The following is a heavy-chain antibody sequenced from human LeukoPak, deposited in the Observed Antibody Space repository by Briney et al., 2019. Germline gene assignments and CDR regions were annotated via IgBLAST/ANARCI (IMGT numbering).Heavy chain of an antibody. Sequence: PSETLSLTCTVSGGSISSYYWSWVRQPPGKGLEWIGYIYYSGSTNYNPSLKSRVTISVDTSKNQFSLKLSSVTAADTAVYYCARSYYYDSSGYSPIDYWGQGTLVTVSS. J-gene: IGHJ4*02. D-gene: IGHD3-22*01. CDR2: IYYSGST. CDR3: ARSYYYDSSGYSPIDY. CDR1: GGSISSYY. V-gene: IGHV4-59*08.